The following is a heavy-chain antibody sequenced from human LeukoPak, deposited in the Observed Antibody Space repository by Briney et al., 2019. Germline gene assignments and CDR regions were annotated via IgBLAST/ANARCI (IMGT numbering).Heavy chain of an antibody. D-gene: IGHD3-10*01. CDR2: VYSSGAT. Sequence: SETLSLTCTVSDASVTTYSWSWLRQPAGEGLEWIGRVYSSGATKYNPSLKSRVTISADTSKNQFSLKLPSATAADTAVYYCARDHYGSGSYKAYFDYWGHGIQVTVSS. V-gene: IGHV4-4*07. J-gene: IGHJ4*01. CDR1: DASVTTYS. CDR3: ARDHYGSGSYKAYFDY.